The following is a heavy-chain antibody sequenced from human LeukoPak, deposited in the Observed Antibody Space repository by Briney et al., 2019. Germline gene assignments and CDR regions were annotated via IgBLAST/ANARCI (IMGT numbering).Heavy chain of an antibody. CDR3: ARVDRADEGMGY. J-gene: IGHJ4*01. CDR2: MKGDGSVK. D-gene: IGHD3-22*01. CDR1: GLTFSTYW. V-gene: IGHV3-7*04. Sequence: PGGSLRLSCAGSGLTFSTYWMTWVRQAPGKGLEWEANMKGDGSVKNYAASVKGRFTISRDNAKKSLYLQMSSLRVDDTAVYFCARVDRADEGMGYWGQGTLVTVSS.